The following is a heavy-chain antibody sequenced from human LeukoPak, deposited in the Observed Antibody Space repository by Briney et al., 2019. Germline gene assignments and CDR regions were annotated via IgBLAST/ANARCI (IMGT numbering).Heavy chain of an antibody. Sequence: GGSLRLSCTVSGFTVSSNSMSWVRQAPGKGLEWVSFIYSDNTHYSDSVKGRFTISRDNSKNTLFLQMNSLRAEDTAVFYCAKGGYPYDSSGHNYFDYWGQGTLVTVSS. J-gene: IGHJ4*02. V-gene: IGHV3-66*03. CDR3: AKGGYPYDSSGHNYFDY. D-gene: IGHD3-22*01. CDR2: IYSDNT. CDR1: GFTVSSNS.